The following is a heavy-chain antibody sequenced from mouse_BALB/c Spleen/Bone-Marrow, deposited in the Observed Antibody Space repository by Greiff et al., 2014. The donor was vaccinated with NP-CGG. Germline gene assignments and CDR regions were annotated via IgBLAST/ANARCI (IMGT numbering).Heavy chain of an antibody. D-gene: IGHD1-1*02. V-gene: IGHV1-7*01. CDR2: INPPTDYT. J-gene: IGHJ4*01. Sequence: VQLQESGAELAEPGASVKMSCKASGYTFTSSWLHWVKQRPGQGLEWIGYINPPTDYTEYNQKFRDKATLTADKSSSTAYMQLSIVTSEDSAVYYCKIWRCYVMDYWGQGTTLTVSS. CDR1: GYTFTSSW. CDR3: KIWRCYVMDY.